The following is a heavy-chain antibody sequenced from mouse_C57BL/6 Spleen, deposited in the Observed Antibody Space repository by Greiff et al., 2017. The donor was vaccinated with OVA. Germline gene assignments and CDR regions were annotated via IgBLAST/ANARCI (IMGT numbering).Heavy chain of an antibody. V-gene: IGHV1-39*01. J-gene: IGHJ1*03. Sequence: EVKLQQSGPELVKPGASVKISCKASGYSFTDYNMNWVKQSNGKSLEWIGVINPNYGTTSYNQKFKGKATLTGDQSSSTAYMQLNSLTSEDSAVYYCARGYGSSSDWYFDVWGTGTTVTVSS. D-gene: IGHD1-1*01. CDR2: INPNYGTT. CDR3: ARGYGSSSDWYFDV. CDR1: GYSFTDYN.